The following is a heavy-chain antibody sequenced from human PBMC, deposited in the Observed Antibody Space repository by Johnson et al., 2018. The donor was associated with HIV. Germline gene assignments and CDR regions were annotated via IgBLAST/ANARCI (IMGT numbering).Heavy chain of an antibody. CDR2: LSYDGSTK. J-gene: IGHJ3*02. V-gene: IGHV3-30*14. CDR3: ARVSSSSSFDAFDI. CDR1: GFSFSSYA. Sequence: QVQLVESGGGVVQPGRSLGLSCAASGFSFSSYAMHWVRQAPGKGLEWVASLSYDGSTKDYADSVKGRFTISRDISKNTLYLQMNSLRAEDTAVYYCARVSSSSSFDAFDIWGQGTMVTVSS. D-gene: IGHD6-6*01.